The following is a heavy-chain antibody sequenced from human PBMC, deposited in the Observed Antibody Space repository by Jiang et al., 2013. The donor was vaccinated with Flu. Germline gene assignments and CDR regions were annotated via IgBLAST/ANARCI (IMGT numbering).Heavy chain of an antibody. D-gene: IGHD1-26*01. CDR3: ARLGIVGATGMDV. CDR2: IYYSGST. V-gene: IGHV4-59*08. CDR1: GGSISSYY. J-gene: IGHJ6*04. Sequence: GLVKPSETLSLTCTVSGGSISSYYWSWIRQPPGKGLEWIGYIYYSGSTNYNPSLKSRVTISVDTSKNQFSLKLSSVTAADTAVYYCARLGIVGATGMDVWGKGTTVTVSS.